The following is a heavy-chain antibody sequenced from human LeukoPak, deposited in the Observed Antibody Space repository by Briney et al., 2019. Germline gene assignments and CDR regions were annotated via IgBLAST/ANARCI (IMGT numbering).Heavy chain of an antibody. CDR3: ARDSPYYDFWSGYQIYFDY. CDR2: ISAYNGNT. CDR1: GYTFTSYG. D-gene: IGHD3-3*01. V-gene: IGHV1-18*03. J-gene: IGHJ4*02. Sequence: ASVKVSCKASGYTFTSYGISWVRQAPGQGLEWMGWISAYNGNTNYAQKLQGRVTMTTDTSTSTAYMELRSLRSDDMAVYYCARDSPYYDFWSGYQIYFDYWGQGTLVTVSS.